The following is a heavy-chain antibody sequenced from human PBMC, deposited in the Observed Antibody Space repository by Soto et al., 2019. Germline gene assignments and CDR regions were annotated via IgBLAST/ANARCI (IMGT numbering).Heavy chain of an antibody. CDR2: ISASSTTV. Sequence: EVQLVDSGGGLVQPGESLRLSCAASEFTFSSFNMHWVRQAPGKGLERVSYISASSTTVYYGDSVKGRFTISRDNAKNSLYLQMNSLRDDDTAVYYCARMYRRDGNKYADYWGQGTLVTVSS. D-gene: IGHD2-8*01. V-gene: IGHV3-48*02. CDR1: EFTFSSFN. J-gene: IGHJ4*02. CDR3: ARMYRRDGNKYADY.